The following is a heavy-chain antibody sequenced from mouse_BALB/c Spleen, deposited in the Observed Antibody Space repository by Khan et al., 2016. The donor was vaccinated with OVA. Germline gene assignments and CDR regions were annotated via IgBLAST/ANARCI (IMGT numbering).Heavy chain of an antibody. CDR2: ITKSGST. CDR1: GYSITRDYA. Sequence: EVQLQESGPGLVKPSQSLSLTCTVTGYSITRDYAWNWIRQFPGNKLEWMGYITKSGSTNYNPSLKSRISITRDTSKNQFFLQLNSVTTEDTATYYCASELGRYYAMDYWGQGPSVTVSS. D-gene: IGHD4-1*01. V-gene: IGHV3-2*02. J-gene: IGHJ4*01. CDR3: ASELGRYYAMDY.